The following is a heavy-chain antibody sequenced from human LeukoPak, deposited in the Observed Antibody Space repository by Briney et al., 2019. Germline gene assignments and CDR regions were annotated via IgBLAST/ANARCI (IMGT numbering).Heavy chain of an antibody. V-gene: IGHV4-59*01. CDR1: GGSMSTYY. CDR3: ARDDYNWFDP. CDR2: IYYTGST. J-gene: IGHJ5*02. Sequence: SETLSLTCTVSGGSMSTYYWTWIRQPPGKGLEWIGFIYYTGSTNYNPSLKSRVTISVDTSKNQFFLKLTSVTAADTAVYYCARDDYNWFDPWGQGTLVTVSS.